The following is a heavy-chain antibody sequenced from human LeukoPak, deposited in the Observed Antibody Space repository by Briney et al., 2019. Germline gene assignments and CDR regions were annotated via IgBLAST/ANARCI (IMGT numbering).Heavy chain of an antibody. CDR1: GFTFSTYW. D-gene: IGHD3-10*01. CDR2: ISYDGSNK. Sequence: PGGSLRLSCAASGFTFSTYWMNWVRQAPGKGLEWVAVISYDGSNKYYADSVKGRFTISRDNSKNTLYLQMNSLRAEDTAVYYCAKAGELLYYYYYMDVWGKGTTVTVSS. V-gene: IGHV3-30*18. CDR3: AKAGELLYYYYYMDV. J-gene: IGHJ6*03.